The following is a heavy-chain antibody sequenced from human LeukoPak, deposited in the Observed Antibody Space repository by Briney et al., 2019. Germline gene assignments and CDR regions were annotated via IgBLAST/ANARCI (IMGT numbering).Heavy chain of an antibody. CDR2: ISGTGTYI. CDR3: ARASLSEIIAAEAFFDS. CDR1: GFAFSSYS. J-gene: IGHJ4*02. D-gene: IGHD6-13*01. Sequence: GGSLRLSCAASGFAFSSYSMNWVRQAPGKGLEWVSSISGTGTYIYFANSLKGRFSISRDNAENSLFLQMNSLRAEDAAVYFCARASLSEIIAAEAFFDSWGQGTLVTVPS. V-gene: IGHV3-21*01.